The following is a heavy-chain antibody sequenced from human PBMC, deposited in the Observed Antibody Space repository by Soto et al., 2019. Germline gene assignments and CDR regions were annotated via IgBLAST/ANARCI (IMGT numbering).Heavy chain of an antibody. CDR3: AVPGRGDFDY. CDR1: GASIGTNNW. D-gene: IGHD5-12*01. Sequence: PSETLSLTCAVSGASIGTNNWWSWVRQPPGKGLEWIGEVYHSGTTNCNPSLKSRVTISIDKSKNQFSLTLTSMTAADTALCYCAVPGRGDFDYWSQGTLVTVSS. CDR2: VYHSGTT. V-gene: IGHV4-4*02. J-gene: IGHJ4*02.